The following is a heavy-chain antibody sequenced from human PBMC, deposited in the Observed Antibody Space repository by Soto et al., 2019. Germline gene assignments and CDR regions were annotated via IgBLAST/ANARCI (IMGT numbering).Heavy chain of an antibody. J-gene: IGHJ3*02. V-gene: IGHV3-9*01. D-gene: IGHD3-10*01. CDR1: GFTFDDYA. CDR2: ISWNSGSI. CDR3: ANGWTMVRGVIKDAFDI. Sequence: DVQLVESGGGLVQPGRSLRLSCAASGFTFDDYAMHWVRQAPGKGLEWVSGISWNSGSIGYADSVKGRFTISRDNAKNSLYLQMNSLRAEDTALYYCANGWTMVRGVIKDAFDIWGQGTMVTVSS.